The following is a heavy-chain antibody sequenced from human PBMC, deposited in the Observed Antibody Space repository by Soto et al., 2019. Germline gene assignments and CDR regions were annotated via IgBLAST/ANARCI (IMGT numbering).Heavy chain of an antibody. D-gene: IGHD1-26*01. J-gene: IGHJ5*02. V-gene: IGHV1-18*04. CDR3: ARSSGGNFGIIIEGTNWFAP. Sequence: ASVKVSCKASGYILSSFGIIWVRQAPGQGLEWLGWISVYGSTAYAQKFKGRVTLTRDTSASTVYMEVSSLTSEDTAMYYCARSSGGNFGIIIEGTNWFAPWGQGTLVTVSS. CDR1: GYILSSFG. CDR2: ISVYGST.